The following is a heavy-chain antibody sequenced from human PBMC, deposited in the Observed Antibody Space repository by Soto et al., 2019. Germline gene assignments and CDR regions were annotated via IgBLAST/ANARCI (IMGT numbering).Heavy chain of an antibody. J-gene: IGHJ4*02. CDR3: AKDLSTHYCSSPGGSCYPFDY. D-gene: IGHD2-15*01. CDR2: ISYDGSNK. Sequence: QVQLVESGGGVVQPGRSLRLSCAASGFTFSSYGMHWVRQAPGTGLEWVAVISYDGSNKYYADSVKGRFTISRDNSKNTLYLQMNSLRAEDTAVYYCAKDLSTHYCSSPGGSCYPFDYWGQGTLVTVSS. V-gene: IGHV3-30*18. CDR1: GFTFSSYG.